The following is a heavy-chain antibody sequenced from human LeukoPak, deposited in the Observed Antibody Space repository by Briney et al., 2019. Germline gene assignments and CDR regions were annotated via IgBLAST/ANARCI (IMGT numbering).Heavy chain of an antibody. V-gene: IGHV4-39*07. CDR2: ISYGGTT. CDR3: ARGEKQWLAYYYYGMDV. CDR1: GGSVSSPTFY. D-gene: IGHD6-19*01. Sequence: SETLSLTCTVSGGSVSSPTFYWGWIRQPPGEGLEWIGSISYGGTTYHNPSLASRVTISVDTSNNQFSLKLSSVTAADTAVYYCARGEKQWLAYYYYGMDVWGQGTTVTVSS. J-gene: IGHJ6*02.